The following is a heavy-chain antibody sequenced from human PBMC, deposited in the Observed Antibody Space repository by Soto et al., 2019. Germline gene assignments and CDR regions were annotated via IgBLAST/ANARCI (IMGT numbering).Heavy chain of an antibody. V-gene: IGHV1-69*09. J-gene: IGHJ4*02. Sequence: QVQLQQSGAEVKRPGSSVKVSCKASGVSFNSYGFAWVRQAPGQGLEWLGKITPALHLTNYAQSFQGRVTITADTSTSTLYLELTSLTSKDTAVYYCAWMKMARRDHWGQGTLVTVSS. CDR3: AWMKMARRDH. D-gene: IGHD2-2*03. CDR2: ITPALHLT. CDR1: GVSFNSYG.